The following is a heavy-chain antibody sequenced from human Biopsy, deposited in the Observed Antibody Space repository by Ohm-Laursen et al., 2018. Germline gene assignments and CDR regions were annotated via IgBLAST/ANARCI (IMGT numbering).Heavy chain of an antibody. D-gene: IGHD3-9*01. CDR3: ARDDDTTGHYMILNH. CDR2: MWSDGINK. CDR1: GFAFSYYG. J-gene: IGHJ5*02. V-gene: IGHV3-33*01. Sequence: SLRLSCAASGFAFSYYGLHWVRQAPGTGLQWVAVMWSDGINKNYADSVKGRFTVSRDNSNNVLYLQMSSLRDEDSVVYYCARDDDTTGHYMILNHWGQGTLVTVSS.